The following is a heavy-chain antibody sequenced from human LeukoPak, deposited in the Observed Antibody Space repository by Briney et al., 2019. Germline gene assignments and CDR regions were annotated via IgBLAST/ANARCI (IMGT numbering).Heavy chain of an antibody. Sequence: GASVKVSCKASGYTFTSYGISWVRQAPGQGLEWMGWISAYNGNTNYAQKFQGRVTMTRDTSISTAYMELSRLRSDDTAVYYCASGDYGDPPLNYWGQGTLVTVSS. CDR3: ASGDYGDPPLNY. CDR1: GYTFTSYG. CDR2: ISAYNGNT. J-gene: IGHJ4*02. V-gene: IGHV1-18*01. D-gene: IGHD4/OR15-4a*01.